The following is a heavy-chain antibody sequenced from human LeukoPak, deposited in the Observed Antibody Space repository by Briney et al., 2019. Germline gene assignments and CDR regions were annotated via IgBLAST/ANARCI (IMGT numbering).Heavy chain of an antibody. V-gene: IGHV3-30*18. CDR2: ISYDGSNK. CDR1: GITFSSYG. J-gene: IGHJ4*02. D-gene: IGHD3-22*01. Sequence: GGSLRLSCAASGITFSSYGMHWVRQAPGKGLEWVAVISYDGSNKYYADSVKGRFTISRDNSKNTLYLQMNSLRAEDTAVYYCAKEITMKVVVITPIDYWGQGTLVTVSS. CDR3: AKEITMKVVVITPIDY.